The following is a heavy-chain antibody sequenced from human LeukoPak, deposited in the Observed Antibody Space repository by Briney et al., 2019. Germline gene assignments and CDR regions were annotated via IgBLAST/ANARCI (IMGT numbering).Heavy chain of an antibody. Sequence: PGGSLRLSCTASGFTFSDHYMSWVRLSPGKGLEWLLYITSSGSITDYADSVKGRFTISRDNAKNTMFLQMNSLRPEDTAVYYCARDPDYGDPEWGQGTLVTVSS. CDR2: ITSSGSIT. CDR1: GFTFSDHY. CDR3: ARDPDYGDPE. V-gene: IGHV3-11*01. J-gene: IGHJ4*02. D-gene: IGHD4-17*01.